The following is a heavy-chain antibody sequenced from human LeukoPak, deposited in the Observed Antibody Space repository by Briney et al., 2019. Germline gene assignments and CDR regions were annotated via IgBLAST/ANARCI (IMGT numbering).Heavy chain of an antibody. CDR2: ISGSGGST. Sequence: GGSLRLSCAASGFTFSSYDLSWVRQAPGKGLEWVSAISGSGGSTYYADSVKGRFTISRDNSKNTLYLQMNSLRAEDTAVYYCAKDVLWELPPAWGQGTLVTVSS. J-gene: IGHJ5*02. CDR1: GFTFSSYD. CDR3: AKDVLWELPPA. D-gene: IGHD1-26*01. V-gene: IGHV3-23*01.